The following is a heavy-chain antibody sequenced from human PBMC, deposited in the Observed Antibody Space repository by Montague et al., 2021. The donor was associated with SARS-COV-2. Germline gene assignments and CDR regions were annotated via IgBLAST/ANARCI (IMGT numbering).Heavy chain of an antibody. Sequence: SLRLSCAASGFTFSRSEMNWVRQAPGKGLEWVSYISRNGNTMNYADSVKGRFTTSRDNAKNSLYLQMNSLRAEDTAVYYCARGFPVAVAAREVGYWGQGILVTVSS. CDR3: ARGFPVAVAAREVGY. V-gene: IGHV3-48*03. J-gene: IGHJ4*02. D-gene: IGHD6-19*01. CDR1: GFTFSRSE. CDR2: ISRNGNTM.